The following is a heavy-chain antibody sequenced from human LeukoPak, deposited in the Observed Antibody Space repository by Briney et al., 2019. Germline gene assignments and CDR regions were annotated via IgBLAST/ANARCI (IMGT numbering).Heavy chain of an antibody. Sequence: GGSLRLSCAASGLSISNDWMSWVRQAPGKGLEWVARVKSKSAGETTDYAAPVKGRFTISRDDSKNTLYLQMNSLKTEDTAVYYCTLIQGWGSGSYYRDFWGQGTLVAVSS. CDR3: TLIQGWGSGSYYRDF. CDR2: VKSKSAGETT. CDR1: GLSISNDW. V-gene: IGHV3-15*01. D-gene: IGHD3-10*01. J-gene: IGHJ4*02.